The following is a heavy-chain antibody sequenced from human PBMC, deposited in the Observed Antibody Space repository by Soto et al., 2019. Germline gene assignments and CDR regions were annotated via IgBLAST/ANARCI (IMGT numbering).Heavy chain of an antibody. Sequence: GGSLRLSCAASGFTFSSYGMHWVRQAPGKGLEWVAVISYDGSNKYYADSVKGRFTISRDNSKNTLYLQMNSLRAEDTAVYYCAKAGDSSSPDMDVWGQGTTVTVSS. D-gene: IGHD6-6*01. J-gene: IGHJ6*02. CDR1: GFTFSSYG. CDR2: ISYDGSNK. CDR3: AKAGDSSSPDMDV. V-gene: IGHV3-30*18.